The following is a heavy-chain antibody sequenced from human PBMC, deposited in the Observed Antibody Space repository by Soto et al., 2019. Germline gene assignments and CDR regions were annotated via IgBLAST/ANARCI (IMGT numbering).Heavy chain of an antibody. CDR1: GFSFSTYA. J-gene: IGHJ4*02. Sequence: EVQLLESGGGLVQPGESLRLSCAGSGFSFSTYAMNWVRQSPGKGLEWVSGISAHDGGTYYADSVRGRFTISRDNSKNTVYLQRTSRRAEDTAVYYCAKDPCSSWYCKYFEYWGQGTLVTVSS. D-gene: IGHD6-13*01. V-gene: IGHV3-23*01. CDR2: ISAHDGGT. CDR3: AKDPCSSWYCKYFEY.